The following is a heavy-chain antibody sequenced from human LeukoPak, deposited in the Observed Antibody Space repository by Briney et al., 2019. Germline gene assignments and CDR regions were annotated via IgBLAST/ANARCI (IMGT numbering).Heavy chain of an antibody. CDR1: GGSISSYY. D-gene: IGHD1-26*01. CDR2: IYYSGST. J-gene: IGHJ4*02. V-gene: IGHV4-59*08. Sequence: SETLSLTCTVSGGSISSYYWSWIRQPPGKGLEWIGYIYYSGSTNYIPSLKSRVTISVDTSKNQFSLKLSSVTAADTAVYYCAGLRVGTHAPFDSWGQGTLVTVSS. CDR3: AGLRVGTHAPFDS.